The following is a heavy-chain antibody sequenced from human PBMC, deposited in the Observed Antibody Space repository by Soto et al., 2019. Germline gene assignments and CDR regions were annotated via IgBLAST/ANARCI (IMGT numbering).Heavy chain of an antibody. CDR1: GFSFSISS. D-gene: IGHD7-27*01. CDR3: ARDPKTSGGQHWAFNYFAS. J-gene: IGHJ4*02. Sequence: QVQLVESGVGVVQPGRSLRLSCSASGFSFSISSMHWVRQAPGKVPEWGALIAYDGTNKFYADSVKGRFTISRDNPTSKLYLQVDSLTPEDAAVYYCARDPKTSGGQHWAFNYFASWGQGTLVTVSS. V-gene: IGHV3-30*04. CDR2: IAYDGTNK.